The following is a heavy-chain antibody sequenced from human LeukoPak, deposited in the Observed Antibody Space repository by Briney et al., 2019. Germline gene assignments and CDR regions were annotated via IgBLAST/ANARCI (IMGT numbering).Heavy chain of an antibody. Sequence: PGRSLRLSCAASGFTFSSYGMHWVRQAPGKGLEWVAVISYDGSNKYYADSVKGRFTISRDNSKNTLYLQMNSLRAEDTAEYYCAKDSYGDYAGENYFDYWGQGTLVTVSS. J-gene: IGHJ4*02. CDR3: AKDSYGDYAGENYFDY. V-gene: IGHV3-30*18. CDR1: GFTFSSYG. D-gene: IGHD4-17*01. CDR2: ISYDGSNK.